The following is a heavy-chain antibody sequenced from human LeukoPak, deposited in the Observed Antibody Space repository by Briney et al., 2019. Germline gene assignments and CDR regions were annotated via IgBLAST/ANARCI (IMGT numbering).Heavy chain of an antibody. J-gene: IGHJ4*02. D-gene: IGHD3-3*01. CDR3: ARDADLLRLFDY. Sequence: SSETLSLTCTVSGGSISSYYWSWIRQPVGKGLEWIGRIYTSGSTNYNPSLKSRVTMSVDTSKNQFSLKLSSVTAADTAVYYCARDADLLRLFDYRGQGTLVTVSS. CDR1: GGSISSYY. CDR2: IYTSGST. V-gene: IGHV4-4*07.